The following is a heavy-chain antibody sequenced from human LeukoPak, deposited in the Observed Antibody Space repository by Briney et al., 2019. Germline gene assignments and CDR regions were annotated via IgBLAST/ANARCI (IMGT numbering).Heavy chain of an antibody. CDR1: RGSITSGGYY. V-gene: IGHV4-31*03. J-gene: IGHJ4*02. D-gene: IGHD1-26*01. CDR2: IYYSGST. CDR3: ARDAAQWGFDY. Sequence: SQTLCLSCTVSRGSITSGGYYWSWIRQHRGKGLEWIGYIYYSGSTYYNPSLKSRVTISIDTSKIQFSLKLSSVTVADTAVYFCARDAAQWGFDYWGQGALVTVSS.